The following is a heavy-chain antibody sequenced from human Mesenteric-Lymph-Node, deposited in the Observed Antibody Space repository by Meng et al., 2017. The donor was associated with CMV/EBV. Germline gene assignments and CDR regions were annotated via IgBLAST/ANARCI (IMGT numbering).Heavy chain of an antibody. CDR3: ARDDGRGAGLGFDY. Sequence: GSLRLSCAASGFILSSYSVSWVRQAPGKGLEWIGSIYYSGSTYYNPSLKSRVTISVDTSKNQFSLKLSSVTAADTAVYYCARDDGRGAGLGFDYWGQGTLVTVSS. D-gene: IGHD1-14*01. J-gene: IGHJ4*02. V-gene: IGHV4-39*07. CDR2: IYYSGST. CDR1: GFILSSYS.